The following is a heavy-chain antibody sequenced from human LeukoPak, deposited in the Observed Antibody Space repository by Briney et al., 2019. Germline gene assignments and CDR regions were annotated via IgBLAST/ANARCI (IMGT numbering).Heavy chain of an antibody. CDR2: INHTGST. CDR3: ARVRSSGYYLNYFNY. J-gene: IGHJ4*02. D-gene: IGHD3-22*01. Sequence: PSETLSLTCAVYGGSFSGYYWSWIRQPPGKGLEWIGEINHTGSTNYNPSLKSRVTISVDTSENQFSLKLSSVTAADTAVYYCARVRSSGYYLNYFNYWGQGTLVTVSS. V-gene: IGHV4-34*01. CDR1: GGSFSGYY.